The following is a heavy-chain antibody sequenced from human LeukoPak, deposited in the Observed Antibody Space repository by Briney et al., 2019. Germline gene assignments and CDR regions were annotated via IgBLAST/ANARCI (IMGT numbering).Heavy chain of an antibody. CDR2: ISAYNGNT. D-gene: IGHD3-22*01. J-gene: IGHJ4*02. Sequence: ASVKVSCKASGYTFTSYGISWVRQAPGQGLEWMGWISAYNGNTNYAQKLQGRVTMTTDTSTSTAYMELRSLRSDDTAVYYCARDLRIYYYDSSGYYLDYWGQGTLVTVSS. CDR1: GYTFTSYG. V-gene: IGHV1-18*01. CDR3: ARDLRIYYYDSSGYYLDY.